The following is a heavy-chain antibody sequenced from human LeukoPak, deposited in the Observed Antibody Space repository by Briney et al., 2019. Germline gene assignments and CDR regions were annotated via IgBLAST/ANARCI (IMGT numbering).Heavy chain of an antibody. J-gene: IGHJ6*02. V-gene: IGHV1-8*01. CDR1: GYTFTSYD. D-gene: IGHD6-19*01. CDR3: ARWGWSERGYYYGMDV. Sequence: ASVRLSCKASGYTFTSYDINCVRQATGQGLEWMGGMNPNSGNTGYAQKFQGRVTMTRNTSISTAYMELSSLRSEDTAVYYCARWGWSERGYYYGMDVWGQGTTVTVSS. CDR2: MNPNSGNT.